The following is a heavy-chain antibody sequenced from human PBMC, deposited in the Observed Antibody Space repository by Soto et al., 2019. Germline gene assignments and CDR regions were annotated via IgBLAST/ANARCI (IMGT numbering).Heavy chain of an antibody. J-gene: IGHJ4*02. CDR3: ARYGGAY. D-gene: IGHD3-16*01. CDR2: MSYDGSNK. Sequence: QVQLVESGGGVVQPGRSLRLSCAASGFTFSSYAMHWVRRAPGKGLEWMAVMSYDGSNKYYADSVKGRFTISRDNSKNTLYVQMNSLRPEDTALYYCARYGGAYWGQVTLVIVSS. V-gene: IGHV3-30-3*01. CDR1: GFTFSSYA.